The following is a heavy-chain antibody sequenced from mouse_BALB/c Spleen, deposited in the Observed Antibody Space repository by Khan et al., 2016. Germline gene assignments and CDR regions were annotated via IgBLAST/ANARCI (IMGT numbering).Heavy chain of an antibody. CDR1: GFSLTTYG. V-gene: IGHV2-2*02. D-gene: IGHD2-2*01. CDR3: ASLWLRRGDPY. J-gene: IGHJ3*01. Sequence: QVQLKESGPGLVQPSQSLSITCTVSGFSLTTYGVHWVRQSPGKGLEWLGVIWTGGSTDYNAAFISRLSISKDNSKSQVFFKMNSLQANDTAIEYCASLWLRRGDPYWGQGTLVTVSA. CDR2: IWTGGST.